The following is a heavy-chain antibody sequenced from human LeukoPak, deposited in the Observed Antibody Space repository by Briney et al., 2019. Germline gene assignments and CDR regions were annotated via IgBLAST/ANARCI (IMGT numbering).Heavy chain of an antibody. D-gene: IGHD2-21*01. CDR2: INHSGST. V-gene: IGHV4-34*01. J-gene: IGHJ4*02. CDR3: ARGTAIVAVPTAYDY. Sequence: SETLSLTCAVYGGSFSGYYWSWIRQPPGKGLEWIGEINHSGSTNYNPSLKSRVTISVDTSKNQFSLKLSSVTAADTAVYYCARGTAIVAVPTAYDYWGQGTLVTVSS. CDR1: GGSFSGYY.